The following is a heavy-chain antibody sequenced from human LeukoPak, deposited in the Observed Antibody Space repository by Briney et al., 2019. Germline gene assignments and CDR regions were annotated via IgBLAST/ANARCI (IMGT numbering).Heavy chain of an antibody. CDR2: IYYRGST. J-gene: IGHJ5*02. CDR1: GGSISSSSYY. D-gene: IGHD1-1*01. V-gene: IGHV4-39*07. CDR3: ARVPTSLRYLNNWFDP. Sequence: PSETLSLTCTVSGGSISSSSYYWGWIRQPPGKGLEWIGSIYYRGSTYYNPSLKSRVTISVDTSKNQFSLKLSSVTAADTAVYYCARVPTSLRYLNNWFDPWGQGTLVTVSS.